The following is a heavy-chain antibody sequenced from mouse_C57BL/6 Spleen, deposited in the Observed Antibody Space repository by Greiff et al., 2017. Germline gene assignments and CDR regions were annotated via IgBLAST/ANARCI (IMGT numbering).Heavy chain of an antibody. V-gene: IGHV1-26*01. D-gene: IGHD2-2*01. CDR1: GYTFTDYY. CDR3: ARVYYGYDGYYAMDY. CDR2: INPNNGGT. J-gene: IGHJ4*01. Sequence: EVQLQQSGPELVKPGASVKISCKASGYTFTDYYMNGVKQSHGKSLEWIGDINPNNGGTSYNQKFKGKATLTVDKSSITAYMELRSLTSEDSAVYYCARVYYGYDGYYAMDYWGQGTSVTVSS.